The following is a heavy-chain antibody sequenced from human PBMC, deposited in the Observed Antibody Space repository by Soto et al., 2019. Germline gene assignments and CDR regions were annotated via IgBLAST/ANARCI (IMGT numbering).Heavy chain of an antibody. CDR2: ISYDGSNK. V-gene: IGHV3-30-3*01. CDR1: GFTFSSYA. D-gene: IGHD3-3*01. CDR3: ARAGVVPEQDYDFWSGYYSDGMDV. Sequence: PGGSLRLSCAASGFTFSSYAMHWVRQAPCKGLEWVAVISYDGSNKYYADSVKGRFTISRDNSKYTLYLQMNSLRGEDTAVYYCARAGVVPEQDYDFWSGYYSDGMDVWGQGTTVTVSS. J-gene: IGHJ6*02.